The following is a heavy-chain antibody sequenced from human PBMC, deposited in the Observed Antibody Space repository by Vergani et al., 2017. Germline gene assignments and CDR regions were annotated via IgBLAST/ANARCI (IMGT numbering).Heavy chain of an antibody. J-gene: IGHJ6*02. Sequence: QVQLVQSGAEVKKPGSPVKVSCKAPGGTFNSYTIGWVRQAPGQGLEWMGRVIPLFGTTNYAQKFQGRVTITADESTSTAYMELSSLGFRDTAVYYCARDLEGVAGRGGGMDVWGQGTTVTVSS. CDR1: GGTFNSYT. CDR3: ARDLEGVAGRGGGMDV. V-gene: IGHV1-69*08. CDR2: VIPLFGTT. D-gene: IGHD6-19*01.